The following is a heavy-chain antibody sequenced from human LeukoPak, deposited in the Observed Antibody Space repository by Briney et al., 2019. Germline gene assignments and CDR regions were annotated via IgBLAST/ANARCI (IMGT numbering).Heavy chain of an antibody. CDR3: ARVGKSGSYYYFDY. D-gene: IGHD1-26*01. CDR1: GYTFTGYY. Sequence: GASVKVSCKASGYTFTGYYMHWVRQAPGQGLEWMGWINPNSGGTNYAQKFQGRVTMTRDTSISTAYMELSRLRSDDTAVYYCARVGKSGSYYYFDYWGQGTLVTISS. V-gene: IGHV1-2*02. J-gene: IGHJ4*02. CDR2: INPNSGGT.